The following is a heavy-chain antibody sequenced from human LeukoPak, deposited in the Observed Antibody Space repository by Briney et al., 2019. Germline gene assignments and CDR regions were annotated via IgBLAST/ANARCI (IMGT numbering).Heavy chain of an antibody. V-gene: IGHV4-31*03. CDR3: ARTDCSSTSCKKLGFDP. CDR1: GGSISSGGYY. D-gene: IGHD2-2*01. Sequence: SQTLSLTCTVSGGSISSGGYYWSRIRQHPGKGLEWIGYIYYSGSTYYNPSLKSRVTISVDTSKNQFSLKLSSVTAADTAVYYCARTDCSSTSCKKLGFDPWGQGTLVTVSS. J-gene: IGHJ5*02. CDR2: IYYSGST.